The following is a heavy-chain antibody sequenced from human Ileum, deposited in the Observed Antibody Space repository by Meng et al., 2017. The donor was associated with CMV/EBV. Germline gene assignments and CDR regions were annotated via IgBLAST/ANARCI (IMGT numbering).Heavy chain of an antibody. CDR2: INPNSGGT. Sequence: ASVKVSCKASGYTFTGYYMHWVRQAPGQELEWMGWINPNSGGTHYAQKFQGRVTMTRDTSISTAYMELSSLRSEDTAVYYCARGRSGRFDYWGQGTLVTVSS. CDR3: ARGRSGRFDY. J-gene: IGHJ4*02. V-gene: IGHV1-2*02. CDR1: GYTFTGYY. D-gene: IGHD1-26*01.